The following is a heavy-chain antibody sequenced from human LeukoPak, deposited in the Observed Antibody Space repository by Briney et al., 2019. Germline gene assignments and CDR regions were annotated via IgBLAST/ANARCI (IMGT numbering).Heavy chain of an antibody. V-gene: IGHV3-21*01. CDR2: ISSSSSYI. CDR1: GFTFSSYS. J-gene: IGHJ4*02. CDR3: ARDLRGYYYDSSGYYFDY. D-gene: IGHD3-22*01. Sequence: PGGSLRLSCAASGFTFSSYSMTWVRQAPGKGLEWVSSISSSSSYIYYADSVKGRFTISRDNAKNSLYLQMNSLRAEDTAVYYCARDLRGYYYDSSGYYFDYWGQGTLVTVSS.